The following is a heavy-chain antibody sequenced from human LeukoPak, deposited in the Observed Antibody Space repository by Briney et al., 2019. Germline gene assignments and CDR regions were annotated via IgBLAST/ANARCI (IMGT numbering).Heavy chain of an antibody. CDR3: ARVWIAAPVESSHDY. Sequence: ASVKVSCKASGYTFTSYDFSWVRQAPGQGLEWMGWISAYNGNANYAQKLQGRVTMTTDTSTSTAYMELRSLRSDDTAVYYCARVWIAAPVESSHDYWGQGTLVIVSS. CDR1: GYTFTSYD. V-gene: IGHV1-18*01. CDR2: ISAYNGNA. J-gene: IGHJ4*02. D-gene: IGHD6-13*01.